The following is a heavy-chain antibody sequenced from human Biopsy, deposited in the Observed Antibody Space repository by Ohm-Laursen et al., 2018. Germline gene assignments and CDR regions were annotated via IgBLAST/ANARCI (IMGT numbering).Heavy chain of an antibody. CDR1: EFTFSSYA. Sequence: GSLRLSCTASEFTFSSYAMSWVRQPPGKGLEWVSSLTGSGGSTYYADSVKGRFTISRDNSKNTLSLQMNSLRAEDTAVYYCAKYDYSSSPRRYFDPWGQGTLVTVSS. J-gene: IGHJ5*02. CDR3: AKYDYSSSPRRYFDP. D-gene: IGHD6-6*01. V-gene: IGHV3-23*01. CDR2: LTGSGGST.